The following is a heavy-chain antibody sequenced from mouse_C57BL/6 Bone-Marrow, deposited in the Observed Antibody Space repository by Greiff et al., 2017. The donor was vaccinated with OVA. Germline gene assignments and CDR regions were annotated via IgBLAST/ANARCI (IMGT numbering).Heavy chain of an antibody. CDR3: ASRFPRCEVDFDY. CDR2: ISGGGGNT. V-gene: IGHV5-9*01. CDR1: GFTFSSYT. Sequence: EVQLVESGGGLVKPGGSLKLSCAASGFTFSSYTMSWVRQTPEKRLEWVATISGGGGNTYYPDSVKGRFTFSRDNAKNTLYLQMSSLRSEDTALYFCASRFPRCEVDFDYWGQGTTLTVSS. J-gene: IGHJ2*01.